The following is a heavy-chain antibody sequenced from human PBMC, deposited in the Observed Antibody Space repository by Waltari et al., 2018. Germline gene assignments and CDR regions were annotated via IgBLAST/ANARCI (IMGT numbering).Heavy chain of an antibody. CDR2: ISPTSSTI. J-gene: IGHJ4*02. CDR1: GVSFSRYS. Sequence: EVQLVEAGGSLVQPGGSLRLSCGASGVSFSRYSMNGVRQAPGKGLEWVSYISPTSSTIYYADSVKGRFTISRDNGKDSLHLQMNSLRDEDTAVYYCATAARRRDVGDLSWGQGTLVTVSA. V-gene: IGHV3-48*02. D-gene: IGHD3-16*02. CDR3: ATAARRRDVGDLS.